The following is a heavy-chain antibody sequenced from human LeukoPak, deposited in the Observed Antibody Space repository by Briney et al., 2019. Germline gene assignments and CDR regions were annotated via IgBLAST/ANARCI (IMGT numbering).Heavy chain of an antibody. D-gene: IGHD2-2*01. CDR2: IYYSGST. V-gene: IGHV4-30-4*01. J-gene: IGHJ5*02. CDR1: GGSISSGDYY. CDR3: ARGIVVPAANWFDP. Sequence: SQTLSLTCTVSGGSISSGDYYWSWIRQPPGKGLEWIGYIYYSGSTYYNPSLKSRVTISVDTSKNQFSLKLSSVTAADTAVYHCARGIVVPAANWFDPWGQGTLVTVSS.